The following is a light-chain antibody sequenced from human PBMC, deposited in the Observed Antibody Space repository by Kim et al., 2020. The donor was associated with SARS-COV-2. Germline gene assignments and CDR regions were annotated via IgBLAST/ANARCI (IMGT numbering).Light chain of an antibody. CDR1: QSITNNY. V-gene: IGKV3-20*01. Sequence: IVLTQSPGTLSLSPGERATLSCRASQSITNNYLAWYLQKPGQAPRLLMYGASSRAKGIPDRFSGSGSGTDFTLTITRLEPEDFVIYYCHQYAGSPTFGQGTKVDIK. CDR3: HQYAGSPT. J-gene: IGKJ1*01. CDR2: GAS.